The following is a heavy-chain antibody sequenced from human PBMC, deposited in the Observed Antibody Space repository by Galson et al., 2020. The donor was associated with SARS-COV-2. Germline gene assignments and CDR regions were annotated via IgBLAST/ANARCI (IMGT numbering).Heavy chain of an antibody. J-gene: IGHJ4*02. D-gene: IGHD2-21*02. CDR1: GNSISSGYF. V-gene: IGHV4-38-2*01. Sequence: SQTLSLTCAVSGNSISSGYFWGWIRQSPGKGLEWIGSVHRSGSTYLNPSLQSRVTMSVDTSKNHFSVNLSSVTAADTALYYCARHTHMVTSSPFEYWGQGTPVTGSS. CDR2: VHRSGST. CDR3: ARHTHMVTSSPFEY.